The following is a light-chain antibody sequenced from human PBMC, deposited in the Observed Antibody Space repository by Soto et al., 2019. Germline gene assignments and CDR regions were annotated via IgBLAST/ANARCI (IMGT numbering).Light chain of an antibody. J-gene: IGKJ2*01. CDR1: QSLSSSY. V-gene: IGKV3-20*01. Sequence: EIVLTQSPATLSLSPGERATLSCRPSQSLSSSYLVWYQQKPGQAPRLLIYAASRRATGIPDRFSGSGSATEYTLTISRLEPEDSAVYYCQQQGTFGQGTKLVIK. CDR3: QQQGT. CDR2: AAS.